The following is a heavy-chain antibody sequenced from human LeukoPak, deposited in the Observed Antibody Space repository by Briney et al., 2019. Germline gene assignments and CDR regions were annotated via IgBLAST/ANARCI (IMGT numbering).Heavy chain of an antibody. CDR3: ATDASIAARPPSDY. Sequence: GGSLRLSCAASGFTFSSYTMSWVRQAPGKGLEWVSSISGSGGSTYYADSVKGRFTISRDNSKNTLYLQMNSLRAEDTAVYYCATDASIAARPPSDYWGQGTLVTVSS. V-gene: IGHV3-23*01. CDR2: ISGSGGST. D-gene: IGHD6-6*01. J-gene: IGHJ4*02. CDR1: GFTFSSYT.